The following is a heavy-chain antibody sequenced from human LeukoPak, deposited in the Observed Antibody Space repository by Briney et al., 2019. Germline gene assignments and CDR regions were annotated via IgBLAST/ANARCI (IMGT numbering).Heavy chain of an antibody. J-gene: IGHJ4*02. CDR3: ATESRKDYGGVFYF. CDR2: ISGDGDNT. D-gene: IGHD4-23*01. CDR1: GFTFSDYA. Sequence: GGSLRLSCAASGFTFSDYAMSWVRQAPGKGPEWLSTISGDGDNTYYADSVEGRFTISRDNFRNAFHLQMSSLRAEDTAIYYCATESRKDYGGVFYFWGQGTPVTVSS. V-gene: IGHV3-23*01.